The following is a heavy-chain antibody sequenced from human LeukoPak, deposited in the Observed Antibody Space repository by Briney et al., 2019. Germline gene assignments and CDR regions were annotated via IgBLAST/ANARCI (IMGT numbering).Heavy chain of an antibody. CDR2: ISGSGAGT. D-gene: IGHD6-19*01. V-gene: IGHV3-23*01. CDR1: GVIFSNYA. Sequence: PGGSLRLSCAVSGVIFSNYAMAWVRQAPGKGLERVSPISGSGAGTYYADSVKGRYTISRDNSKNTVFLQMNSLRAEDTAVYYCAKFAGDSSGLYSYFDYWGQGTLVTVSS. CDR3: AKFAGDSSGLYSYFDY. J-gene: IGHJ4*02.